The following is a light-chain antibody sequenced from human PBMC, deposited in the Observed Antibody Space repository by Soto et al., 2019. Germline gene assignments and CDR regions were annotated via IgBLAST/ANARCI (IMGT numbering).Light chain of an antibody. CDR3: QQSYITPYT. Sequence: DIQMTQSPSSLSASVRDTVTITCRASQSISVHLNWYQQKPGEVPKLLIYAASNLHSGVPSRFSGSGSETDFALTISSLQPEDFATYYCQQSYITPYTFGQGTRQEIK. CDR1: QSISVH. CDR2: AAS. J-gene: IGKJ2*01. V-gene: IGKV1-39*01.